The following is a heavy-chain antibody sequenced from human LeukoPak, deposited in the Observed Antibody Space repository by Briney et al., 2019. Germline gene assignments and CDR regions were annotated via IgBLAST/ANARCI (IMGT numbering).Heavy chain of an antibody. Sequence: GGSLRLSCAASGFTFSSYSMNWVRQAPGKGLEWVSSISSSSSYIYYADSVKGRFTISRDNSKNTLYLQMNSLRAEDTAVYYCARGHFKDLNPLLLWGQGTLVTVSS. CDR3: ARGHFKDLNPLLL. J-gene: IGHJ4*02. CDR1: GFTFSSYS. V-gene: IGHV3-21*01. D-gene: IGHD2/OR15-2a*01. CDR2: ISSSSSYI.